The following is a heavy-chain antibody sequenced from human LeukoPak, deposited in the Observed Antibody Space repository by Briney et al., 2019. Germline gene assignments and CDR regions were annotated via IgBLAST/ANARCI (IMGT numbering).Heavy chain of an antibody. V-gene: IGHV1-8*01. CDR3: ARGLSTVIRGVDNGHIDH. CDR1: GYTFTSYD. J-gene: IGHJ4*02. Sequence: GASVKVSCKTSGYTFTSYDMNWVRQATGQGLEWMGWMNPNSGNTNFAQKFQGRVTMSRNTSISTAYMELSSLRSEDTAVYYCARGLSTVIRGVDNGHIDHWGQGALVTVSS. CDR2: MNPNSGNT. D-gene: IGHD3-10*01.